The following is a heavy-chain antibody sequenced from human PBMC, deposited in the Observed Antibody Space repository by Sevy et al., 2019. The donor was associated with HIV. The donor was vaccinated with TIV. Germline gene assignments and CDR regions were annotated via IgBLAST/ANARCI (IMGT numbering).Heavy chain of an antibody. J-gene: IGHJ3*02. CDR3: ARDRPSYYDSSGTTRGDAFDI. D-gene: IGHD3-22*01. CDR1: GITFSFYT. V-gene: IGHV3-21*01. CDR2: ISSSPSYI. Sequence: GGSLRLSCAASGITFSFYTMNWVRQAPGKGLEWVSSISSSPSYIYYADSVSGRFTISRDNAKSSLYLQMNTLRAEDTALYYCARDRPSYYDSSGTTRGDAFDIWGPGTMVTVSS.